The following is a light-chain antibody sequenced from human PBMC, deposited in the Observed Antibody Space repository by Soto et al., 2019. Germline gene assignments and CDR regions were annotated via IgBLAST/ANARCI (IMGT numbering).Light chain of an antibody. CDR3: SSYTSSSTYV. V-gene: IGLV2-18*02. J-gene: IGLJ1*01. Sequence: QSALTQPPSVSGSPGQSVTISCTGTSSDVGSYNRVSWYQQPPGTAPKLLIYEVSNRPSGVPDRFSGSKSGNTASLTISGLKAEDEADYYCSSYTSSSTYVFATGTKLTVL. CDR2: EVS. CDR1: SSDVGSYNR.